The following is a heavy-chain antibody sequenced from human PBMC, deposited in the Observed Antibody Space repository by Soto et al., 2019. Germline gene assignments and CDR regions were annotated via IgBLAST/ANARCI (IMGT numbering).Heavy chain of an antibody. V-gene: IGHV4-4*02. CDR2: IYHSGST. CDR3: AIVSLIGSGMIVVVRGIDY. J-gene: IGHJ4*02. D-gene: IGHD3-22*01. CDR1: GGSLSSSNL. Sequence: TSETLSLTCAVSGGSLSSSNLWSWVRTPPGKGLEWIGEIYHSGSTNYNPSLKSRVTISVDKSKNQFSLKLSSVTAADTAVYYCAIVSLIGSGMIVVVRGIDYWGQGTLVTVSS.